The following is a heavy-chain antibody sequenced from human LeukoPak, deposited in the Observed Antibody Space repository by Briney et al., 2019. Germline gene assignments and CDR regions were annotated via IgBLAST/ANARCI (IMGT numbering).Heavy chain of an antibody. Sequence: ASVKVSCKASGYTFTGYYMHWVRQAPGQGLEWMGWINPNSGGTNYAQKFQGRVTMTRDTSISTAYMELSRLRSDDTAVYYCARVHDYGGPSLGYWGQGTLVTVSS. CDR2: INPNSGGT. CDR3: ARVHDYGGPSLGY. D-gene: IGHD4-23*01. V-gene: IGHV1-2*02. CDR1: GYTFTGYY. J-gene: IGHJ4*02.